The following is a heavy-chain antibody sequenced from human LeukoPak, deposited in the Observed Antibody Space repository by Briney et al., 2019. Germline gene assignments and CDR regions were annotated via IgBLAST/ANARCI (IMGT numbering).Heavy chain of an antibody. CDR1: GYSLTKYW. CDR2: IYPGDYDN. J-gene: IGHJ4*02. V-gene: IGHV5-51*01. Sequence: GEFLKIFCKGSGYSLTKYWNGLGRRRPGKGLGWRVIIYPGDYDNRLSPSFEGQVTISADKSISTAYLQWSSLESSDTAMYYCARLWFGELSSFDYWGEGTLVTVSS. CDR3: ARLWFGELSSFDY. D-gene: IGHD3-10*01.